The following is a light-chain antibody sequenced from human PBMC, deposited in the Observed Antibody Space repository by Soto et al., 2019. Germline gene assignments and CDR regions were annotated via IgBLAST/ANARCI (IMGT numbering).Light chain of an antibody. Sequence: DIVMTQSPATLSVSPGERATLSCRASQSVSGDLAWFQQKPGQAPRLLIYGASTRATGIPARFSGSESGTEFTLTISSLQSEDFAVYFCQQYNNLPLTFGGGTKVDIK. CDR3: QQYNNLPLT. CDR2: GAS. CDR1: QSVSGD. V-gene: IGKV3-15*01. J-gene: IGKJ4*01.